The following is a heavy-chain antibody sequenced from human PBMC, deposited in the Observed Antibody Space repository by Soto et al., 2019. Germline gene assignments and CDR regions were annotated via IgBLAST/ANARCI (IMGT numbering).Heavy chain of an antibody. V-gene: IGHV3-33*01. D-gene: IGHD3-22*01. J-gene: IGHJ4*02. CDR2: IWYDGSNK. Sequence: QVQLVESGGGVVQPGRSLRLSCAASGFTFSSYLIHWVRQGPGKGLEWVAVIWYDGSNKYYADSVKGRFTISRDNSKNTLYLQMNSLRTEDTAVYYCARPQCISAYFPIDYWGQGTLVTVSS. CDR3: ARPQCISAYFPIDY. CDR1: GFTFSSYL.